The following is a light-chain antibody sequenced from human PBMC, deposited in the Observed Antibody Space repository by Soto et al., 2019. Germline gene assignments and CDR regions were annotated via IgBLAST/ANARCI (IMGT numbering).Light chain of an antibody. CDR3: QSYDSSLSGSL. J-gene: IGLJ2*01. CDR1: SSNIGAGYD. V-gene: IGLV1-40*01. Sequence: QSVLTQPPSVSVAPGQRVTISCTGSSSNIGAGYDVHWYQQLPGTAPKLLIYGNSNRPSGVPDRFSGSKSGTSASLAITGLQAEDEADYYCQSYDSSLSGSLFGGGTKLTVL. CDR2: GNS.